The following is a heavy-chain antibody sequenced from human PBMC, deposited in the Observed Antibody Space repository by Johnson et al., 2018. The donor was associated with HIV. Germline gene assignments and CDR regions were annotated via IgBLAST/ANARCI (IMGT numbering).Heavy chain of an antibody. CDR2: ISYDGSNK. CDR3: AKDFGYPRPRDAFDI. Sequence: QVQLVESGGGVVQPGRSLRLSCAASGFIFSSYAMHWVRQAPGKGLEWVAVISYDGSNKYYADSVKGRFTISRDNSKNTLYLKMNSLRAEDTAVYYCAKDFGYPRPRDAFDIWGQGTMVTVSS. D-gene: IGHD5-12*01. CDR1: GFIFSSYA. V-gene: IGHV3-30-3*01. J-gene: IGHJ3*02.